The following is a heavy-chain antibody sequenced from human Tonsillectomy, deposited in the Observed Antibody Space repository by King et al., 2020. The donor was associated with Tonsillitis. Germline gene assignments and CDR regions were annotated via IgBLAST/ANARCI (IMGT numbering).Heavy chain of an antibody. CDR2: IYPGDSDT. J-gene: IGHJ3*01. CDR3: ARKWGDNAFDV. Sequence: VQLVESGAEVKKPGESLKISCKGSGYSFTNYWIGWVRRMPGKGLEWMGIIYPGDSDTIYSPSFQGQVTISADKSITTAYLQWSSLKASDTAMHYCARKWGDNAFDVWGQGTMVTVSS. D-gene: IGHD3-16*01. CDR1: GYSFTNYW. V-gene: IGHV5-51*01.